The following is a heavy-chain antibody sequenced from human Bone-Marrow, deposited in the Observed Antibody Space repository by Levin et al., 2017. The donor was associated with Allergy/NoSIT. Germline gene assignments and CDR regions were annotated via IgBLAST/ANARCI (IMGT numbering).Heavy chain of an antibody. CDR3: ARDGDYYGSRSYRDGMDV. CDR2: IGTSLSYI. V-gene: IGHV3-21*01. J-gene: IGHJ6*02. Sequence: GGSLRLSCAASGFTFTTFSMNWVRQAPGKGLEWVSSIGTSLSYIYYADSVKGRFTISRDNAKNSLYLQMNSLRAEDTAVYYCARDGDYYGSRSYRDGMDVWGQGTTVTVSS. D-gene: IGHD3-10*01. CDR1: GFTFTTFS.